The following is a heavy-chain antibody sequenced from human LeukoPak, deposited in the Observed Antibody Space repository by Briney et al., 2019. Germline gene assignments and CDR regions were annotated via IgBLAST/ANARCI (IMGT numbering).Heavy chain of an antibody. CDR2: IYYSGST. Sequence: PSETLSPTCTVSGGSISSSSYYWGWIRQPPGKGLEWIGYIYYSGSTNYNPSLKSRVTISVDTSKNQFSLKLSSVTAADTAVYYCARQSGYSYGYRRPEFDYWGQGTLVTVSS. CDR1: GGSISSSSYY. D-gene: IGHD5-18*01. CDR3: ARQSGYSYGYRRPEFDY. J-gene: IGHJ4*02. V-gene: IGHV4-61*05.